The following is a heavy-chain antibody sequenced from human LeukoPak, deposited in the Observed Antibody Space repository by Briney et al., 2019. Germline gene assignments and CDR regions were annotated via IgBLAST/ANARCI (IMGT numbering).Heavy chain of an antibody. CDR2: VSGSGGST. D-gene: IGHD2-15*01. J-gene: IGHJ4*02. Sequence: GGSLRLSCAASGFPFSSYAMSWVRQAPGKGLEWVSGVSGSGGSTYDADSVKGRFTISRDNSKNTLYLQMSSLGAEDTAVYYCAKGHRYCTSGNCNSAIDYWGQGTLVTVSS. CDR3: AKGHRYCTSGNCNSAIDY. CDR1: GFPFSSYA. V-gene: IGHV3-23*01.